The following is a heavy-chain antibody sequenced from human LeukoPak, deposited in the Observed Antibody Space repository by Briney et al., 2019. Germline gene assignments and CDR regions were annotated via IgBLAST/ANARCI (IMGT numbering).Heavy chain of an antibody. CDR3: AIGPVGYYDSSGPRFDY. J-gene: IGHJ4*02. Sequence: PSETLSLTCAVSGGSISSGGYSWSWIRQPPGKGLEWIGYIYHSGSTYYNPSLKSRVTISVDRSKNQFSLKLSSVTAADTAVYYCAIGPVGYYDSSGPRFDYWGQGTLVTVSS. D-gene: IGHD3-22*01. CDR2: IYHSGST. V-gene: IGHV4-30-2*01. CDR1: GGSISSGGYS.